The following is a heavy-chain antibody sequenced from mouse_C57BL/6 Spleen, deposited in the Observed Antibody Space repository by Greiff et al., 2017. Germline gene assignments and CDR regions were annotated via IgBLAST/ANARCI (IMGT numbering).Heavy chain of an antibody. CDR1: GYTFTSYW. CDR2: IHPNSGST. J-gene: IGHJ2*01. V-gene: IGHV1-64*01. Sequence: VQLQQPGAELVKPGASVKLSCKASGYTFTSYWMHWVKQRPGQGLEWIGMIHPNSGSTNYNEKFKSKATLTVDKSSSTAYMQLSSLTSEDSAVYYCARSGGLGRGYFDYWGQGTTHTVSS. CDR3: ARSGGLGRGYFDY. D-gene: IGHD4-1*01.